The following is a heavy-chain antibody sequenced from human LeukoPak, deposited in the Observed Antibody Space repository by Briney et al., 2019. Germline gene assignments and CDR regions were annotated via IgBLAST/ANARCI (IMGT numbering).Heavy chain of an antibody. CDR3: ARRAGAYSHPYDY. Sequence: GALRLSCAASGFTFSNYAMNWVRQAPGKGLEWVSAISASAGRTHYSDSVKGRFTISRDNSKNTLYLQMNSLRAEDTAVYYCARRAGAYSHPYDYWGQGTLVTVSS. CDR1: GFTFSNYA. CDR2: ISASAGRT. J-gene: IGHJ4*02. D-gene: IGHD4/OR15-4a*01. V-gene: IGHV3-23*01.